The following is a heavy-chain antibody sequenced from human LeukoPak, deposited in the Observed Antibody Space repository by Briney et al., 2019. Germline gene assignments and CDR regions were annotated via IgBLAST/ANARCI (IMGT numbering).Heavy chain of an antibody. Sequence: ASVKVSCKASGHTFTCYGISWVRQAPGQGLEWMGWISAYNGNTNYAQKLQGRVTMTTDTSTSTAYMELRSLRSDDTAVYYCARVGGVVVAAKIDYWGQGTLVTVSS. CDR2: ISAYNGNT. D-gene: IGHD2-15*01. V-gene: IGHV1-18*01. CDR1: GHTFTCYG. CDR3: ARVGGVVVAAKIDY. J-gene: IGHJ4*02.